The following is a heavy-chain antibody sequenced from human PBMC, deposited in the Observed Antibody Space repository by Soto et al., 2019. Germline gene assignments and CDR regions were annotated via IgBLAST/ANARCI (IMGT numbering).Heavy chain of an antibody. D-gene: IGHD4-4*01. CDR1: DGSINSYC. CDR3: ETHRRTTVAILYLDN. J-gene: IGHJ4*02. V-gene: IGHV4-59*08. CDR2: IFDSGNA. Sequence: PSEPLSLTYTVSDGSINSYCWSWIRQPPGKGLEWIAYIFDSGNANYNPSLKSRVTISVDTSKNQFSLKLTSVTAADTAVYYCETHRRTTVAILYLDNWGQGALVTVSS.